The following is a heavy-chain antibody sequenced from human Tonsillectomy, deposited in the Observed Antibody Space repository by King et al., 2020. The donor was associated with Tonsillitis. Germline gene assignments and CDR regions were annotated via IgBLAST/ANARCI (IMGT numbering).Heavy chain of an antibody. CDR3: AREESLGCDY. CDR1: GFTLSSYA. J-gene: IGHJ4*02. V-gene: IGHV3-33*01. Sequence: VQLVESGGGVVQPGRSLRLSCAAAGFTLSSYAIHWVRQAPGKGLEWVAVIWYDGSNKYYAESVKGRFTISRDNSKNTLYLQMNSLRAEDTAVYYCAREESLGCDYWGQGTLVTGSS. D-gene: IGHD6-19*01. CDR2: IWYDGSNK.